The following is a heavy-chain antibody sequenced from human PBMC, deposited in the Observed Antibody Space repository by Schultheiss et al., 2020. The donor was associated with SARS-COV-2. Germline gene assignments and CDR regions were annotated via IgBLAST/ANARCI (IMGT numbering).Heavy chain of an antibody. CDR3: ARLRGKVSYGGYSYGTFDY. D-gene: IGHD5-18*01. Sequence: SETLSLTCTVSGGSISSYYWSWIRQPPGKGLEWIGYIYYSASTNYNPSLKSRVTISVDTSKNQFSLKLSSVTAADTAVYYCARLRGKVSYGGYSYGTFDYWGQGTLVTVSS. J-gene: IGHJ4*02. CDR2: IYYSAST. V-gene: IGHV4-59*08. CDR1: GGSISSYY.